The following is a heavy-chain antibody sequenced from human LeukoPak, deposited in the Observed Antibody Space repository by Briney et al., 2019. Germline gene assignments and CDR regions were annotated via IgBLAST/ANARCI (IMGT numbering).Heavy chain of an antibody. Sequence: ASVKVSCKASGYSFGSFGISWVRQAPGQGLEWMGWISAYNDNTIYAQKFQARVTMTRDTSTTTAHLELRSLRSDDTAVYYCARPFYDILTGRGEYYFYAMDVWGQGTTVTVSS. CDR3: ARPFYDILTGRGEYYFYAMDV. D-gene: IGHD3-9*01. CDR1: GYSFGSFG. V-gene: IGHV1-18*01. CDR2: ISAYNDNT. J-gene: IGHJ6*02.